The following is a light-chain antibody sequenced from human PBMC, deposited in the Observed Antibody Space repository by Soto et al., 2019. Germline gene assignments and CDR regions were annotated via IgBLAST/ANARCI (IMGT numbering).Light chain of an antibody. CDR2: SAS. V-gene: IGKV3-15*01. J-gene: IGKJ1*01. CDR3: QQYNNWPRT. CDR1: QSVSSY. Sequence: EIVLTQSPATLSLSPGERATLSCRASQSVSSYLAWYQQKPGQAPRLLMYSASTRATGIAARFSGGGSGTDFTLTISSLQSEDFAVYYCQQYNNWPRTFGQGTKVEIK.